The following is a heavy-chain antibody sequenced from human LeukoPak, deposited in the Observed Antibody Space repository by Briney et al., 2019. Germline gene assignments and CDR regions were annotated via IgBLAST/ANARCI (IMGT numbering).Heavy chain of an antibody. Sequence: PSETLSLTCAVYGGSFSGYYWSWIRQPPGKGLEWIGEINHSGSTNYNPSLKSRVTISVDTSKNQFSLKLSSVTAADTAVYYCARGTIQRAFDIWGQGTMVTVSS. J-gene: IGHJ3*02. CDR3: ARGTIQRAFDI. V-gene: IGHV4-34*01. CDR2: INHSGST. D-gene: IGHD1-7*01. CDR1: GGSFSGYY.